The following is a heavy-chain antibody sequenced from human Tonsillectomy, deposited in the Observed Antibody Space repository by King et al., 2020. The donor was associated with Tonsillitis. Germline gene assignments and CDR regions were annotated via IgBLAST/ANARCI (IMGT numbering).Heavy chain of an antibody. V-gene: IGHV3-49*04. CDR3: TSSFDILPGDVTEYYSYYVDV. Sequence: VQLVESGGGLVQPGRSLRLSSTASGFTFGDYAMNWVRQAPGKGLEWVGLIRSKAYGGTTEYAASVKGRFTISRDDSKSIAYLQMNSLKTEDTAVYYCTSSFDILPGDVTEYYSYYVDVWGKGTTVTVSS. D-gene: IGHD3-9*01. J-gene: IGHJ6*03. CDR2: IRSKAYGGTT. CDR1: GFTFGDYA.